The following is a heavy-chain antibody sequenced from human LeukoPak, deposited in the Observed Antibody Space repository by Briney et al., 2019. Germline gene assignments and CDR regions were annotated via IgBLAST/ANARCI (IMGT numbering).Heavy chain of an antibody. CDR1: GGSISSYY. J-gene: IGHJ4*02. CDR3: ARGYYDYVWGSYRIHFDY. CDR2: IYYSGST. D-gene: IGHD3-16*02. Sequence: SETLSLTCTVYGGSISSYYWSWIRQPPGKGLEWIGYIYYSGSTNYNPSLKSRVTISVDTSKNQFSLKLSSVTAADTAVYYWARGYYDYVWGSYRIHFDYWGQGTLVTVSS. V-gene: IGHV4-59*01.